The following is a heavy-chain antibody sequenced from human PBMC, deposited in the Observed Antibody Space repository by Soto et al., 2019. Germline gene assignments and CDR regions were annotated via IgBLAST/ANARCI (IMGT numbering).Heavy chain of an antibody. Sequence: GGSLRLSCAASGFTFDDYAMHWVRQAPGKGLEWVSGISWNSGSIGYADSVKGRFTISRDNAKNSLYLQMNSLRAEDTALYYCAKDPSYGIAGAGPNYYMDVWSKGTTVTVSS. CDR3: AKDPSYGIAGAGPNYYMDV. CDR2: ISWNSGSI. D-gene: IGHD6-13*01. V-gene: IGHV3-9*01. J-gene: IGHJ6*03. CDR1: GFTFDDYA.